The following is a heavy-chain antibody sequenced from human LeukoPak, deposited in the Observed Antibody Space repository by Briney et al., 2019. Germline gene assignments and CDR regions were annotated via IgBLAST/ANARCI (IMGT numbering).Heavy chain of an antibody. D-gene: IGHD6-19*01. V-gene: IGHV4-39*07. Sequence: SETLSLTCTVSGGSISTYYWSWIRQPPGKGPEWIGSFYYSGTTYYNPSLKSRVTISIDTSRNQFSMNLNSVTAADTAVYYCAKGAGPPWFDPWGQGTLVTVSS. CDR1: GGSISTYY. CDR3: AKGAGPPWFDP. CDR2: FYYSGTT. J-gene: IGHJ5*02.